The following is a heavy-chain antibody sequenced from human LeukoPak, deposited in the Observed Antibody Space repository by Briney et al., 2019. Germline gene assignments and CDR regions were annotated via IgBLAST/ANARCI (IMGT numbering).Heavy chain of an antibody. CDR2: IYYSGSTNT. Sequence: SETLSLTCTVSGGSIIGYYWSWIRQPPGKGLEWIGYIYYSGSTNTNYNPSLKSRVTISEDTSKNQFSLKLSSVTAADTAVYYCARLVATSENDYWGQGTLVTVSS. CDR1: GGSIIGYY. J-gene: IGHJ4*02. D-gene: IGHD5-12*01. V-gene: IGHV4-59*08. CDR3: ARLVATSENDY.